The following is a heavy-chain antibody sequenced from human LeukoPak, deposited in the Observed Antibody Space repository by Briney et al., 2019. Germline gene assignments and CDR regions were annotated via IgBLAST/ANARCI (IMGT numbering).Heavy chain of an antibody. CDR1: SGSISSSSYY. Sequence: SETLSLTCTVSSGSISSSSYYWGWIRPPPGKGLEWIGSIYYIGTTYYKPSLKSRVTISVDTSKNQFSLKLSSVTAADTAVYYCARCGYYDFWSGYNPATFDYWGQGTLVTVSS. CDR2: IYYIGTT. V-gene: IGHV4-39*01. J-gene: IGHJ4*02. CDR3: ARCGYYDFWSGYNPATFDY. D-gene: IGHD3-3*01.